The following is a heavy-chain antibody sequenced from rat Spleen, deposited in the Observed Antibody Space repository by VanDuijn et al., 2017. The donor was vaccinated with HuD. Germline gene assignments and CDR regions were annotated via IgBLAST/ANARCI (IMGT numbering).Heavy chain of an antibody. CDR3: ATGGYTTGPY. Sequence: EVQLVESGGGLVQPGKSLKLSCVASGFTFSSYWIYWIRQAPGEGLEWVSSISPDGGSTYYPDSVKGRFTISRDNAKSTLYLQMDSLRSEDTATYYCATGGYTTGPYWGQGVMVTVSS. V-gene: IGHV5-58*01. D-gene: IGHD1-6*01. CDR1: GFTFSSYW. CDR2: ISPDGGST. J-gene: IGHJ2*01.